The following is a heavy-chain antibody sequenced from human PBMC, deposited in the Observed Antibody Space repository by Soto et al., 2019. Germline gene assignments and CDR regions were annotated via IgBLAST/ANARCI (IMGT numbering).Heavy chain of an antibody. J-gene: IGHJ5*02. CDR1: GASMSSSLYY. D-gene: IGHD2-15*01. CDR3: ATSGGSLHNWFDP. Sequence: SETLSLTCTVSGASMSSSLYYWGWIRQPPGKGLDWIGTIFYSGTTYYNPSRESRVTISIDKSKNQFSLKLSSVTAADTAVYYCATSGGSLHNWFDPWGQGTLVTVSS. V-gene: IGHV4-39*01. CDR2: IFYSGTT.